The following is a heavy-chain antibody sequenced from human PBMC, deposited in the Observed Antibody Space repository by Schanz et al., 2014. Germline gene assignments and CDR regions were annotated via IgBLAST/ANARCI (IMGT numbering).Heavy chain of an antibody. CDR3: ARDKGGYYPFDY. V-gene: IGHV3-21*01. Sequence: EVQLVESGGGLVKPGGSLRLSCAASGFAFSAYSMNWVRQAPGKGLEWVSSISSSGSYIYFPDSVKGRFTISRDNAKNSLYLQMNSLRAEDTAVYYCARDKGGYYPFDYWGQGSLVTVSS. J-gene: IGHJ4*02. CDR2: ISSSGSYI. D-gene: IGHD3-22*01. CDR1: GFAFSAYS.